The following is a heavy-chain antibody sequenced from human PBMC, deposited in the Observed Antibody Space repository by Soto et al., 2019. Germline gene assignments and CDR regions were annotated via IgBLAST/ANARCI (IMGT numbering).Heavy chain of an antibody. CDR3: ARDQSYYNDISGRPLNDFDV. CDR2: IGIGSSTK. CDR1: GLPFRNYG. D-gene: IGHD3-22*01. J-gene: IGHJ3*01. V-gene: IGHV3-48*01. Sequence: PGVSLRLSYAAAGLPFRNYGMNWVLTTTGKGLEWVSYIGIGSSTKYYADSVKGRFTISRDNAKNSLYLQMNSLRAEDTAVYYCARDQSYYNDISGRPLNDFDVWGPGTMVTVS.